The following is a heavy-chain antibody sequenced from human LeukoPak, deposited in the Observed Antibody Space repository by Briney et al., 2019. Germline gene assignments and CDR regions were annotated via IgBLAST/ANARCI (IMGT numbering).Heavy chain of an antibody. V-gene: IGHV3-66*01. CDR1: GFTVSSNY. D-gene: IGHD3-9*01. J-gene: IGHJ6*02. Sequence: GGSLRLSCAASGFTVSSNYMSWVRQAPGKGLEWVSVIYSGGSTYYADSVKGRFTISRDNSKNTLYLQMNSLRAEDTAVYYCAKDTYYDILTGTPSYYYYGMDVWGQGTTVTVSS. CDR2: IYSGGST. CDR3: AKDTYYDILTGTPSYYYYGMDV.